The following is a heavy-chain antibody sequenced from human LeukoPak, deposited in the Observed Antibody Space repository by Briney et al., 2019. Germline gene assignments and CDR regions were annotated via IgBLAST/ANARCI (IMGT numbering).Heavy chain of an antibody. CDR1: GGSISSGGYY. CDR2: IYYSGST. Sequence: SETLSLTCTVSGGSISSGGYYWSWIRQHPGKGLEWIGYIYYSGSTYYNPSLKSRVTISVDTSKNQFSLKLSSVTAADTAVYYCARVDSGAFDIWGQGTMVTVSS. D-gene: IGHD3-10*01. J-gene: IGHJ3*02. CDR3: ARVDSGAFDI. V-gene: IGHV4-31*03.